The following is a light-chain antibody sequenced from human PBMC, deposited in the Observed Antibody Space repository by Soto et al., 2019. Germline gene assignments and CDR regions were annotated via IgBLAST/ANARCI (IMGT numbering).Light chain of an antibody. CDR1: QSVSSY. J-gene: IGKJ3*01. Sequence: EIVLTQSPATLSLSPGERATLSCRASQSVSSYLAWYQQKPGQAPRLLIYDASNRATAIPARFSGSGSGTDFTLTISSLEPEDFAVYYGQQRSNWPPTTFGPGTKVDIK. V-gene: IGKV3-11*01. CDR2: DAS. CDR3: QQRSNWPPTT.